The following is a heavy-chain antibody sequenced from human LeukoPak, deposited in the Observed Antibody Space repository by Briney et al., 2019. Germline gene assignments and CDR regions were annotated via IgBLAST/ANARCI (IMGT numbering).Heavy chain of an antibody. J-gene: IGHJ4*02. D-gene: IGHD2-15*01. V-gene: IGHV3-23*01. CDR2: LSGSGDST. CDR1: GFTFSTYA. CDR3: ARGGGSSYDRLVY. Sequence: GGSLRLSCAASGFTFSTYAMTWVRQTPGMGLEWVSVLSGSGDSTYYAHSVTGRFTISRDNSKNTLYLQLNSLSAHDTAVYYCARGGGSSYDRLVYWGQGSPVTVSS.